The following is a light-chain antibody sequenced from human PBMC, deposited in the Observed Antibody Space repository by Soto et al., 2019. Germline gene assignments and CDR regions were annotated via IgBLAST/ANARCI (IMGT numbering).Light chain of an antibody. CDR2: DVT. V-gene: IGLV2-14*01. CDR1: SSDVGGYNY. CDR3: SSYTSSSTPLV. Sequence: QSVLTQPASVSGSPGQSITISCTGTSSDVGGYNYGSWYQQHPGKAPKLMIYDVTNRPSGVSNRFSGSKSGNTASLTISGLQAEDEADYYCSSYTSSSTPLVFGGGTKVTVL. J-gene: IGLJ3*02.